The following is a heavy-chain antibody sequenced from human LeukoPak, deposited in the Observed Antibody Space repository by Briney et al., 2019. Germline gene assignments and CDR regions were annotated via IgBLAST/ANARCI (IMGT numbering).Heavy chain of an antibody. Sequence: GGSLRLSCAASGFTFSRYSMTWVRQAPGKGLEWISFISSSRSTTYYADSVKGRFTISRDNAKNSLYLQMNSLRAEDTALYYCARHDYGGNSGERDAFDIWGQGTMVTVSS. CDR3: ARHDYGGNSGERDAFDI. J-gene: IGHJ3*02. CDR2: ISSSRSTT. D-gene: IGHD4-23*01. CDR1: GFTFSRYS. V-gene: IGHV3-48*04.